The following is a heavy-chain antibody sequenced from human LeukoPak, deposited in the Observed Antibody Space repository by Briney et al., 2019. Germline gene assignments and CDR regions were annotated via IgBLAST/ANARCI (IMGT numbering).Heavy chain of an antibody. J-gene: IGHJ3*02. Sequence: SETLSLTCTLSGGSVTSSSFYWAWIRQPPGKGLECIGTINYSGITYYNSPLKSRVTISVDTSKNQFTLKLNSVTAADTAVYFCAKSGPAAGRPDAFDIWGQGTMVTVSS. CDR2: INYSGIT. CDR1: GGSVTSSSFY. V-gene: IGHV4-39*06. CDR3: AKSGPAAGRPDAFDI. D-gene: IGHD2-2*01.